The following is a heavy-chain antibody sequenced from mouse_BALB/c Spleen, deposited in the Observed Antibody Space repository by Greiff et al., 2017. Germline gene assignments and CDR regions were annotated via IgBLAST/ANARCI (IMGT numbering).Heavy chain of an antibody. CDR1: GYTFTSYY. J-gene: IGHJ2*01. CDR2: IYPGNVNT. Sequence: QVQLKQSGPELVKPGASVRISCKASGYTFTSYYIHWVKQRPGQGLEWIGWIYPGNVNTKYNEKFKGKATLTADKSSSTAYMQLSSLTSEDSAVYFCARFRYYGLDYWGQGTTLTVSS. CDR3: ARFRYYGLDY. V-gene: IGHV1S56*01. D-gene: IGHD1-2*01.